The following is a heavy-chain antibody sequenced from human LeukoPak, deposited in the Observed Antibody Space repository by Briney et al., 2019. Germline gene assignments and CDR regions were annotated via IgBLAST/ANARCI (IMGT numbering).Heavy chain of an antibody. V-gene: IGHV1-2*02. J-gene: IGHJ4*02. CDR2: INPNSGGT. Sequence: ASVKFSCKASGYTFPGYYMHWVRPAPGQGLEWMGWINPNSGGTNYAQKFQGRVTMTRDTSISTAYMELSRLRSDDTAVYYCARVRTGRATLDYWGQGTLVTVSS. CDR1: GYTFPGYY. D-gene: IGHD1-14*01. CDR3: ARVRTGRATLDY.